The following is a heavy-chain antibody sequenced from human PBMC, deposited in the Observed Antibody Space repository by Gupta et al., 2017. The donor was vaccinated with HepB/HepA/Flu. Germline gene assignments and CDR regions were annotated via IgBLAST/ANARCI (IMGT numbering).Heavy chain of an antibody. CDR1: GYTFTDYY. CDR3: ARGGHTSGIYPPPPLLH. D-gene: IGHD3-10*01. Sequence: QVQLVPPGAEVKEPGASAKVFCKASGYTFTDYYLHWVRQAPGQGLALMGCVLPNSGDTAYAPKLRGRVTMTSDTSISTAYMERSSLRSDDTAVYYCARGGHTSGIYPPPPLLHWGQGSLVPVSS. V-gene: IGHV1-2*02. CDR2: VLPNSGDT. J-gene: IGHJ1*01.